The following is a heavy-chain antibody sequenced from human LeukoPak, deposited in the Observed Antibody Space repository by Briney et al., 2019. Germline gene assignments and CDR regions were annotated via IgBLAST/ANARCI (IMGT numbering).Heavy chain of an antibody. CDR1: GYTFTSYY. CDR2: IIPIFGTA. V-gene: IGHV1-69*13. D-gene: IGHD1-20*01. J-gene: IGHJ4*02. CDR3: AREAYNWNDDLGY. Sequence: SVKVSCKASGYTFTSYYMHWVRQAPGQGLEWMGGIIPIFGTANYAQKFQGRVTITADESTSTAYMELSSLRSEDTAVYYCAREAYNWNDDLGYWGQGTLVTVSS.